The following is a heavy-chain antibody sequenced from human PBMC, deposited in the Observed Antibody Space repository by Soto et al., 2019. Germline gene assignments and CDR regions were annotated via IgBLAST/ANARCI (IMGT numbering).Heavy chain of an antibody. CDR1: GGNFSTYA. CDR2: IIPIFGAA. D-gene: IGHD2-15*01. J-gene: IGHJ5*02. Sequence: QVQLVQSGPEVKKPGSSVKVSCKASGGNFSTYALNWLRQAPGQGLEWMGGIIPIFGAADFARKFQGRVSITADISTSTAYMELSILRFDHTALYYCASGYCSGGSCYGYTPLKNWFDPWGQGTLVTVSS. CDR3: ASGYCSGGSCYGYTPLKNWFDP. V-gene: IGHV1-69*06.